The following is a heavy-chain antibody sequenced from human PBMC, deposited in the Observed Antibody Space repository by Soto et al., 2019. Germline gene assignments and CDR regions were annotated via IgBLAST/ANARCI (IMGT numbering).Heavy chain of an antibody. Sequence: PSETLSLTCAVSGCSISSGYYWGWIRQPPGKGLEWIGSIYHSGSTYYNPSLKSRVTISVDTSKNQFSLKLSSVTAADTAVYYCARDKGDDFWSGYYMVPRRRTVAWFDPWGQGTLVTVSS. CDR1: GCSISSGYY. J-gene: IGHJ5*02. D-gene: IGHD3-3*01. CDR3: ARDKGDDFWSGYYMVPRRRTVAWFDP. CDR2: IYHSGST. V-gene: IGHV4-38-2*01.